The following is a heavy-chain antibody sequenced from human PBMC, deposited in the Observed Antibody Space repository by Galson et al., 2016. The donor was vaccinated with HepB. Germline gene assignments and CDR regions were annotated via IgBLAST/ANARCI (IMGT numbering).Heavy chain of an antibody. V-gene: IGHV3-33*01. CDR2: IWHDGNNK. Sequence: SLRLSCAASGFTFTTYGMHWVRHPPGKGLEWVANIWHDGNNKYYADSVKGRFTISRDNSRNTLYLQMNSLGGEDTAVYYCARENHFRGFNVYEDWGQGTLVSVSS. D-gene: IGHD2-8*01. CDR3: ARENHFRGFNVYED. CDR1: GFTFTTYG. J-gene: IGHJ4*02.